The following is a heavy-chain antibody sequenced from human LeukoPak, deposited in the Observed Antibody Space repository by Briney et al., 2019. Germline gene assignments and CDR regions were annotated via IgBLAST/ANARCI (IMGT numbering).Heavy chain of an antibody. CDR2: IYYSGST. V-gene: IGHV4-30-4*08. CDR3: ARVGYCSSTSCSSKDY. Sequence: PSETLSLTCTVSGGSISSSSYYWSWIRQPPGKGLEWIGYIYYSGSTYYNPSLKSRVTISVDTSKSQFSLKLSSVTAADTAVYYCARVGYCSSTSCSSKDYWGQGTLVTVSS. J-gene: IGHJ4*02. D-gene: IGHD2-2*01. CDR1: GGSISSSSYY.